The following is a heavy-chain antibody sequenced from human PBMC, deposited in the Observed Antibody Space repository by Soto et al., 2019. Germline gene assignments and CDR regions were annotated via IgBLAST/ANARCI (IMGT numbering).Heavy chain of an antibody. CDR1: GGSISSSSYY. V-gene: IGHV4-39*01. CDR3: ARLGLPGYSSSWSSYYFDY. CDR2: IYYSGST. D-gene: IGHD6-13*01. J-gene: IGHJ4*02. Sequence: SETLSLTCTVSGGSISSSSYYWGWIRQPPGRWLEWIGSIYYSGSTYYNPSLKSRVTISVDTSKNQFSLKLSSVTAADTAVYYCARLGLPGYSSSWSSYYFDYWGQGTLVTVS.